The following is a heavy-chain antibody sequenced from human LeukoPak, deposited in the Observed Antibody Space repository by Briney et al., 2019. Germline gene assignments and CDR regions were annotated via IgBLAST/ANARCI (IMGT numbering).Heavy chain of an antibody. CDR2: MNPNSGNT. D-gene: IGHD1-26*01. CDR1: GYTFTSYD. V-gene: IGHV1-8*01. Sequence: GASVKVSCKASGYTFTSYDINWVRQATGQGLEWMGWMNPNSGNTGYAQKFQGRVTMTRNTSISTAYMELSSLRSEDTAVYYCARGSRVRWELQPIGYWGQGTLVTVSS. CDR3: ARGSRVRWELQPIGY. J-gene: IGHJ4*02.